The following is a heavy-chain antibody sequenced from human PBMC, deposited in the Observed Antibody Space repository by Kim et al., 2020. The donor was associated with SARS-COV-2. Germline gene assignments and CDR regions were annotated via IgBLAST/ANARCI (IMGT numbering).Heavy chain of an antibody. V-gene: IGHV5-51*01. J-gene: IGHJ5*02. CDR3: ARRGDILTGSNEINLNWFDA. Sequence: GESLKISCKGSGYSFTSYWIGWVRQMPGKGLEWMGIIYPGDSDTRYSPSFQGQVTISADKSISTAYLQWSSLKASDTAMYYCARRGDILTGSNEINLNWFDAWGQGTLVTVSS. CDR2: IYPGDSDT. D-gene: IGHD3-9*01. CDR1: GYSFTSYW.